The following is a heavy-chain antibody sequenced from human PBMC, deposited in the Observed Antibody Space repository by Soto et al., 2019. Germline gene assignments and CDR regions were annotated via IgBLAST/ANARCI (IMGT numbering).Heavy chain of an antibody. Sequence: SETLSLTCTFSGGSISNSSYQWGWIRQPPGEGLQWIGRVSYSGSTYYNPSLKSRLTISVDTSKNQSSLRLCSVTSADTAVDYCLRIAVSGPFTGFDNCGRGTLVTVSS. D-gene: IGHD6-19*01. CDR3: LRIAVSGPFTGFDN. V-gene: IGHV4-39*01. CDR1: GGSISNSSYQ. J-gene: IGHJ4*02. CDR2: VSYSGST.